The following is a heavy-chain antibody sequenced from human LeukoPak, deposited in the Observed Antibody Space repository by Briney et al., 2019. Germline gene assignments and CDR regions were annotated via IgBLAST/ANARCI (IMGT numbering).Heavy chain of an antibody. CDR3: ARHAPSPHSGNHAY. CDR2: IYYTGST. CDR1: GGSISSYY. V-gene: IGHV4-59*08. D-gene: IGHD1-14*01. J-gene: IGHJ4*02. Sequence: SETLSLTCTVSGGSISSYYWSWIRQPPGKGLEWIGYIYYTGSTNYNPSLQSRVTISVDTSKNEFSLKLRSATAADTAVYYCARHAPSPHSGNHAYWGQGILVTVSS.